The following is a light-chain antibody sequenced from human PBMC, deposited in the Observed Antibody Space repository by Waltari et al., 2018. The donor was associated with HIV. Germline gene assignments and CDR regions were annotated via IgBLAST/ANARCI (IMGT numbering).Light chain of an antibody. CDR2: EVT. CDR3: VSYAGSNTVI. Sequence: QSALTQPPSASGSPGQSVTISCTGTSSVIGGYNYVSWYQQHPGKAPKLIIYEVTKRPSGLPNRFSGSKSGNTASLTVSGLQAEDEADYYCVSYAGSNTVIFGGGTRLTVL. V-gene: IGLV2-8*01. CDR1: SSVIGGYNY. J-gene: IGLJ2*01.